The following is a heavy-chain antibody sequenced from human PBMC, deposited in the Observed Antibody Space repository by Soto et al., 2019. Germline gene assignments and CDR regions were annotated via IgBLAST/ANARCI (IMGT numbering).Heavy chain of an antibody. Sequence: QVQLVQSGAEVKKAGSSVKVSCKASGGTFNNYAISWVRQAPGQGLEWMGGISPLSATTKYAQRFEDRVSITADEFTTTAYMEMSSLRSEDTAVYYCAREDYDPSGYSSQYFPHWGQGTLVTVFS. D-gene: IGHD3-22*01. CDR3: AREDYDPSGYSSQYFPH. V-gene: IGHV1-69*01. CDR2: ISPLSATT. J-gene: IGHJ1*01. CDR1: GGTFNNYA.